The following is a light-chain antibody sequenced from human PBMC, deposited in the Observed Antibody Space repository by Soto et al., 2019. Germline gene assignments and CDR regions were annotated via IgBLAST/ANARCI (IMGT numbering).Light chain of an antibody. CDR2: GAS. CDR3: QQYTYWPLT. V-gene: IGKV3-15*01. CDR1: QTISAN. Sequence: EIVMTQSPATLSVSPGERATLSCRASQTISANLAWFQQKPGQAPRLLISGASTRAPDIPARFSGSGSGTEFTLTIRSLQSEDFAVYYCQQYTYWPLTFGGGTKVEIK. J-gene: IGKJ4*01.